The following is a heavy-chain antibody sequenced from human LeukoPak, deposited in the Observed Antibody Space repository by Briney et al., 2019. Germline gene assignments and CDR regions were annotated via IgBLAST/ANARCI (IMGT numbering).Heavy chain of an antibody. CDR2: INHSGSA. J-gene: IGHJ5*02. CDR1: GGSFSGYY. V-gene: IGHV4-34*01. CDR3: TRGLRLGYCSGGSCYYWFDP. Sequence: SETLSLTCAVYGGSFSGYYWSWIRQPPGKGLEWIGEINHSGSANYNASLQSRVTISADTSKNQFSLNLRSVIAADTAVYYCTRGLRLGYCSGGSCYYWFDPWGQGTRVSVSP. D-gene: IGHD2-15*01.